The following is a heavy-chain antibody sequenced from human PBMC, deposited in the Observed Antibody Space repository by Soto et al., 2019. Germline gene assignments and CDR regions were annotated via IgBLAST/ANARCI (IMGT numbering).Heavy chain of an antibody. CDR3: ARHDAVPKLQNGMGV. V-gene: IGHV4-59*08. CDR2: IYYAGNT. CDR1: GFSIIGYY. J-gene: IGHJ6*02. D-gene: IGHD2-15*01. Sequence: SATQSLTCPVSGFSIIGYYWSLLRPPPGRGLEWIGYIYYAGNTLYTPSLNSRVTISVDTSKNQFSLKLNSVTAADTAVYYCARHDAVPKLQNGMGVWGQGTTGNVAS.